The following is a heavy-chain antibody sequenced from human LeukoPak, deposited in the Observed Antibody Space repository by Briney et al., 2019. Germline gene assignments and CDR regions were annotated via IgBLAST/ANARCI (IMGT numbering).Heavy chain of an antibody. Sequence: SETLSLTCTVSGGSISTYYWSWIRQPPGKGLEWIGYIYYSGSTYYNPSLKSRVTISVDTSKNQFSLKLSSVTAADTAVYYCARGSRDGYNYDAFDIWGQGTMVTVSS. CDR2: IYYSGST. CDR3: ARGSRDGYNYDAFDI. V-gene: IGHV4-59*08. J-gene: IGHJ3*02. D-gene: IGHD5-24*01. CDR1: GGSISTYY.